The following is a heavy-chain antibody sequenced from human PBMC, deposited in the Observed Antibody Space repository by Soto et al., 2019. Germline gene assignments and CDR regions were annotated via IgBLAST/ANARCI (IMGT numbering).Heavy chain of an antibody. CDR3: ARDGARGALYYYDGSGYSENSMDFDY. CDR2: ISAYNGNT. D-gene: IGHD3-22*01. CDR1: GYTFTSYG. Sequence: QVQLVQSGAEVKKPGASVKVSCKASGYTFTSYGISWVRQAPGQGLEWMGWISAYNGNTNYAQKLQGRVTMTTDTSTSTAYMELRSLRSDDTAVYYCARDGARGALYYYDGSGYSENSMDFDYWGQGTLVTVSS. J-gene: IGHJ4*02. V-gene: IGHV1-18*01.